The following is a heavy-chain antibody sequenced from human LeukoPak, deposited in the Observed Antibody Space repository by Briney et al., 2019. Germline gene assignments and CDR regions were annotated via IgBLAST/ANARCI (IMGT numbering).Heavy chain of an antibody. V-gene: IGHV4-61*08. D-gene: IGHD6-19*01. Sequence: SQTLSLTCTVSGGSINNGGYYWSWIRQHPGRGLEWIGYIYDSGSTNYNPSLRSRVTITVDTSKNQFSLKLTSVTAADTAVYHCARGGSMAVAGLFDYWGQGTVVTVSS. J-gene: IGHJ4*02. CDR2: IYDSGST. CDR1: GGSINNGGYY. CDR3: ARGGSMAVAGLFDY.